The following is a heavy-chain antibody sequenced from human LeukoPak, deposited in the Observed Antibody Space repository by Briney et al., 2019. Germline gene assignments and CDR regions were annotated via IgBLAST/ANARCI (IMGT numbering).Heavy chain of an antibody. J-gene: IGHJ1*01. V-gene: IGHV3-48*03. CDR3: ARAGYSMDTEYFQH. CDR1: GFTFSSYE. D-gene: IGHD5-18*01. CDR2: ISNSGTAI. Sequence: GGSLRLSCAASGFTFSSYEMNWVRQAPGKGMEWVSYISNSGTAIYYADSVKGRFTISRDNAKSSLYLQMNSLRAEDTAVYYCARAGYSMDTEYFQHWGQGTLVTVSS.